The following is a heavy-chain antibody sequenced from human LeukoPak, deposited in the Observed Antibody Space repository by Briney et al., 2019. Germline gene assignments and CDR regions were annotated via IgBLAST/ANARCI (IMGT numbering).Heavy chain of an antibody. J-gene: IGHJ4*02. CDR2: IYSGGST. CDR3: ARGDPPDY. V-gene: IGHV3-53*01. D-gene: IGHD2-21*02. Sequence: VGSLRLSCAASGFSVNSNYMSWVRQAPGKGLEWVSIIYSGGSTYYADSMKGRFTISRDNSKNTLYIQMNSLRTEDTAVYYCARGDPPDYWGQGTPVTVSS. CDR1: GFSVNSNY.